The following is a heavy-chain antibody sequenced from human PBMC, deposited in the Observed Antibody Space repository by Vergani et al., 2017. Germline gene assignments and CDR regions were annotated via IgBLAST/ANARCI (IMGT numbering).Heavy chain of an antibody. Sequence: VHLVESGGGVVQPGRSLRLSCVVSGFTFSSHAMSWVRQGHGQGLEWVSSIKNNGDSTHYADSVKGRFTISRDNSKNTLYLQMNSLRVEDTAVYYCGRGSDNYNWGQGTLVTVSS. V-gene: IGHV3-23*04. D-gene: IGHD5-24*01. CDR2: IKNNGDST. J-gene: IGHJ4*02. CDR3: GRGSDNYN. CDR1: GFTFSSHA.